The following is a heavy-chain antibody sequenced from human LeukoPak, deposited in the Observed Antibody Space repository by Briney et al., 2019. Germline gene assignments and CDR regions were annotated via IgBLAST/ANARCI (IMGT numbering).Heavy chain of an antibody. CDR1: GGSFSGYY. CDR3: ARDSSGYYQTEYFQH. CDR2: IKQDGSEK. J-gene: IGHJ1*01. V-gene: IGHV3-7*04. Sequence: PSETLSLTCAVYGGSFSGYYWSWVRQAPGKGLEWVANIKQDGSEKYYVDSVKGRFTISRDNAKNSLYLQMNSLRAEDTAVYYCARDSSGYYQTEYFQHWGQGTLVTVSS. D-gene: IGHD3-22*01.